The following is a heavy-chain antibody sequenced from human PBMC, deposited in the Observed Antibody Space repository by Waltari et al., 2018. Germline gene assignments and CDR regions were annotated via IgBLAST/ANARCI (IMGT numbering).Heavy chain of an antibody. CDR1: GYSISSGYY. CDR2: IYHSGST. D-gene: IGHD2-21*02. CDR3: ARYGGNSEGYYFDY. V-gene: IGHV4-38-2*01. J-gene: IGHJ4*02. Sequence: QVQLQESGPGLVKPSETLSLTCAVSGYSISSGYYWGWIRQPPGKGLEWIGSIYHSGSTYYNPSLKSRVTISVDTSKNQFSLKLSSVTAADTAVYYCARYGGNSEGYYFDYWGQGTLVTVSS.